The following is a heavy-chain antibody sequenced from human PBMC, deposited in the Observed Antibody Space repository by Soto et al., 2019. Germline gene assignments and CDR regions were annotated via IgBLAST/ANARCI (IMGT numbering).Heavy chain of an antibody. V-gene: IGHV4-31*03. CDR3: ARVHIVPATSNFDY. D-gene: IGHD5-12*01. CDR2: IYYSGST. CDR1: GGSISSGGYY. J-gene: IGHJ4*02. Sequence: PSETLSLTCTVSGGSISSGGYYWSWIRQHPGKGLEWIGYIYYSGSTYYNPSLKSRVTISVDTSKNQFYLKLSSVTAADTALCYCARVHIVPATSNFDYWGQGTLVTVSS.